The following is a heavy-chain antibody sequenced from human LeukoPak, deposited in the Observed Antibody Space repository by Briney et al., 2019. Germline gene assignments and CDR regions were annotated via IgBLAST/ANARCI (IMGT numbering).Heavy chain of an antibody. J-gene: IGHJ4*02. D-gene: IGHD4-17*01. V-gene: IGHV4-61*05. CDR3: ARCYGDYALGYFDY. Sequence: SETLSLTCTVSGGSISSSSYYWGWIRQPPGKGLEWIGYIYYSGSTNYNPSLKSRVTISVDTSKNQFSLKLSSVTAADTAVYYCARCYGDYALGYFDYWGQGTLVTVSS. CDR2: IYYSGST. CDR1: GGSISSSSYY.